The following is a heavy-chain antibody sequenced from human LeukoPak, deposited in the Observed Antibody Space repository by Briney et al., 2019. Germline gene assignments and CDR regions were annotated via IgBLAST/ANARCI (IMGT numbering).Heavy chain of an antibody. Sequence: GGSLRLSCAASGFTFSDYYMSWIRQAPGKGLEWVPYISSSSSYTNYADSVKGRFTISRDNAKNSLYLQMNSLRAEDTAVYYCARSIVATTFPWFDPWGQGTLVTVSS. D-gene: IGHD1-26*01. CDR1: GFTFSDYY. J-gene: IGHJ5*02. CDR2: ISSSSSYT. V-gene: IGHV3-11*06. CDR3: ARSIVATTFPWFDP.